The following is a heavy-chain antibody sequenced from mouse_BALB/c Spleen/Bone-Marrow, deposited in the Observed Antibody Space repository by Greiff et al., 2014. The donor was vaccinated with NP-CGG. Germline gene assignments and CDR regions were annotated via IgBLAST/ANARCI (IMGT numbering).Heavy chain of an antibody. CDR2: VSSGGTT. J-gene: IGHJ2*01. CDR1: GFTFSSCA. D-gene: IGHD1-1*01. V-gene: IGHV5-6-5*01. CDR3: AAITTVAY. Sequence: EVMLVESGGGLVKPGGSLKLSCAASGFTFSSCALSWVRRTPEKGLEWVASVSSGGTTYYQDSVKGRFTISRDNARNILYLQMSSLGSEDTAIFYCAAITTVAYWGQGTILTVTS.